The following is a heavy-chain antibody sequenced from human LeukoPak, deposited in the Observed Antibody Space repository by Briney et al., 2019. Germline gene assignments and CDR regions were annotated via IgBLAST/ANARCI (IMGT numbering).Heavy chain of an antibody. D-gene: IGHD3-16*01. J-gene: IGHJ3*02. CDR2: IYTSGST. CDR1: GGSISSGSYY. CDR3: AKGFGDRGAFDI. V-gene: IGHV4-61*02. Sequence: SETLSLTCTVSGGSISSGSYYWSWIRQPAGKGLEWIGRIYTSGSTNYNPSLKSRVTISVDTSKNQFSLKLSSVTAVDTAVYYCAKGFGDRGAFDIWGQGTMVTVSS.